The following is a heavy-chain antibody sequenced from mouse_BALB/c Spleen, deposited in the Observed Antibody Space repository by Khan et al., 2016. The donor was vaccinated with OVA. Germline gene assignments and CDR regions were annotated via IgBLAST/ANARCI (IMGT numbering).Heavy chain of an antibody. J-gene: IGHJ2*01. CDR3: ARTARIKS. Sequence: EVKLEESGPGLVKPSQSLSLTCTVTGYSITSGYGRNWIRQFPGNKLEWMGYISNSGSTNYNPTFKSQTTFTRDTSKNQVFLQLNSVTTEDTATYYRARTARIKSWGQGTTLTVSS. CDR1: GYSITSGYG. CDR2: ISNSGST. V-gene: IGHV3-2*02. D-gene: IGHD1-2*01.